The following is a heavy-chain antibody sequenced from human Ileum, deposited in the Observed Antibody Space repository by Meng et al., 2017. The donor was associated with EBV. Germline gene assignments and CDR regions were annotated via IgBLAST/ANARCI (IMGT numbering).Heavy chain of an antibody. CDR1: CDSITNHYW. Sequence: VQLRLSVPALVKPSATLPPTRAFACDSITNHYWWAWVRQPPGKGLEWIGVIPHRGSSAYNPSLKSRVSMSIDKSKNQFSLKLTSVTAADAAVYHCLRGSGGSVWGQGTLVTVSS. J-gene: IGHJ4*02. CDR2: IPHRGSS. D-gene: IGHD3-10*01. V-gene: IGHV4-4*02. CDR3: LRGSGGSV.